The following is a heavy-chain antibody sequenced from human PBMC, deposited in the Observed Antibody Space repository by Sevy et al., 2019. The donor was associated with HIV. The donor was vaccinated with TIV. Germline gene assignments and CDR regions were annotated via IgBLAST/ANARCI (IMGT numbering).Heavy chain of an antibody. D-gene: IGHD3-22*01. CDR3: ARVGADGSGYYGDWFDP. J-gene: IGHJ5*02. V-gene: IGHV4-59*01. CDR2: IYYSGST. Sequence: SETLSITCTVSGGSISSYYWSWIRQPPGKGLEWIGYIYYSGSTNYNPSLKSRVTISVDTSKNQFSLKLSSVTAADTAVYYCARVGADGSGYYGDWFDPWGQGTLVTVSS. CDR1: GGSISSYY.